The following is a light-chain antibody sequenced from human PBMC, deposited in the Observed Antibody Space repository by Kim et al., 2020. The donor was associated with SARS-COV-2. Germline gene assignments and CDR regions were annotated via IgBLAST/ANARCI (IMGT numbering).Light chain of an antibody. CDR3: ASWDDSLNGWV. CDR1: TSNIGSHA. CDR2: YDD. J-gene: IGLJ3*02. V-gene: IGLV1-36*01. Sequence: QSVLSQAPSASGAPRQRVTISCSGSTSNIGSHAVNWYQLLPGKAPKLLIYYDDLLPSGVSDRFSGSKSDTSASLAISGLQSEDEAEYYCASWDDSLNGWVFGGGTQLTVL.